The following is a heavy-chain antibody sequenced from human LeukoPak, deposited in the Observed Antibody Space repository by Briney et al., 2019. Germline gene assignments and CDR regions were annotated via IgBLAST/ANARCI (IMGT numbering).Heavy chain of an antibody. D-gene: IGHD5-12*01. V-gene: IGHV3-53*05. CDR2: IYSGGNT. J-gene: IGHJ3*02. CDR1: GFTVSSNY. CDR3: AKDRGYSGYDPEPHRDAFDI. Sequence: GGSLRLSCAASGFTVSSNYMSWVRQAPGKGLEWVSVIYSGGNTYYADSVKGRFTISRDNSKNTLYLQMNSLRAEDTAVYYCAKDRGYSGYDPEPHRDAFDIWGQGTMVTVSS.